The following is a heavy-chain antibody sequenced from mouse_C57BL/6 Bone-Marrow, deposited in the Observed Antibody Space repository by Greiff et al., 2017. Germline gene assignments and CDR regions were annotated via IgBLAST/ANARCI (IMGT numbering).Heavy chain of an antibody. CDR3: ARYGNYVDY. V-gene: IGHV1-76*01. CDR2: IYPGSGNT. Sequence: QVQLQQSGAELVRPGASVTLSCKASGYTFTDYYINWVKQRPGQGLEWIARIYPGSGNTYYNEKFKGKATLTAEKSSSTAYMQLSSLTSEDSAVYFCARYGNYVDYWGQGTTRTVSS. J-gene: IGHJ2*01. CDR1: GYTFTDYY. D-gene: IGHD2-1*01.